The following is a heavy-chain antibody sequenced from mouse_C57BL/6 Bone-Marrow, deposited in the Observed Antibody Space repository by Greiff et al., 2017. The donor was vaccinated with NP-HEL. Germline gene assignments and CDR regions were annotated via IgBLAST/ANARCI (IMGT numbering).Heavy chain of an antibody. CDR3: ARSRWLLIYFDY. V-gene: IGHV1-12*01. CDR1: GYTFTSYN. J-gene: IGHJ2*01. Sequence: LQQSGAELVRPGASVKMSCKASGYTFTSYNMPWVKQTPRQGLEWIGAIYPGNGDTSYNQKFKGKATLTVDTSSSTAYMQLSSLTSEDYAVDFCARSRWLLIYFDYWGQGTTLTVSS. CDR2: IYPGNGDT. D-gene: IGHD2-3*01.